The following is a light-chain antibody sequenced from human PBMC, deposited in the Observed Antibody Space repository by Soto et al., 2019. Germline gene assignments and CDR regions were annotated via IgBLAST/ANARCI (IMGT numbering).Light chain of an antibody. J-gene: IGKJ4*01. CDR3: QQRSNWPLT. CDR1: QSVSSY. CDR2: DAS. V-gene: IGKV3-11*01. Sequence: EIVLTQSPATLSLSPGERATLSCRASQSVSSYLAWDQQKPGQAPRLLIYDASNRATGIPARFSGSGSGTDFPLTISSLEPDDFAVYYCQQRSNWPLTFGGGTKVEIK.